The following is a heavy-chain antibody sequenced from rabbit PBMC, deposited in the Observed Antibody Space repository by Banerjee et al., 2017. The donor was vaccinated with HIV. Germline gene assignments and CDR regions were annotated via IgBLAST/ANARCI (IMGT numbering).Heavy chain of an antibody. CDR2: IYAGKGSA. D-gene: IGHD2-1*01. CDR3: ARNDYGDYAYYFNL. Sequence: QLEESGGDLVQPGGSLTLSCKASGFDFSNYYMSWVRQAPGKGLEWIGIIYAGKGSADYASWVNGRFTISSDNAQNTVDLQMNSLTAADTATYFCARNDYGDYAYYFNLWGPGTLVTVS. CDR1: GFDFSNYY. J-gene: IGHJ4*01. V-gene: IGHV1S7*01.